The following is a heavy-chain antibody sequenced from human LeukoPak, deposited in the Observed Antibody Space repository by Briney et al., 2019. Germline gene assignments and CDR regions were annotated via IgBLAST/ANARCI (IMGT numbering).Heavy chain of an antibody. CDR3: ARALGVASLFDY. Sequence: GGSLRLSWAPSGVTLSSYGMHWVRQAPGRGLECVAVIWYDGSNKYYAHSVKGRFTISRDNSKNTLYLQMNSLRAEDTAVYYCARALGVASLFDYWGQGTLVTVSS. CDR1: GVTLSSYG. D-gene: IGHD3-3*01. CDR2: IWYDGSNK. J-gene: IGHJ4*02. V-gene: IGHV3-33*01.